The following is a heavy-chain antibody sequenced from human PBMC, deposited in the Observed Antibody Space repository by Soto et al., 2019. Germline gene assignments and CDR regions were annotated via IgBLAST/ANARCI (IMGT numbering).Heavy chain of an antibody. J-gene: IGHJ6*02. V-gene: IGHV3-23*01. D-gene: IGHD5-12*01. CDR3: AKSASEGYSGYDYYYYYGMDV. CDR2: ISGSGGST. CDR1: GFNFSSYA. Sequence: GGSLRLSCAASGFNFSSYAMSWVRQAPGKGLEWVSAISGSGGSTYYADSVKGRFTISRDNSKNTLYLQMNSLRAEDTAVYYCAKSASEGYSGYDYYYYYGMDVWGQGTTVTVSS.